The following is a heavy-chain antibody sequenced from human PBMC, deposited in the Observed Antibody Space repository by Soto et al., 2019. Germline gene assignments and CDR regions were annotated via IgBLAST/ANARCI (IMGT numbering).Heavy chain of an antibody. CDR3: AGAATYFSDTSGYGYYFDY. V-gene: IGHV3-7*01. CDR2: IKQDGSEK. J-gene: IGHJ4*02. CDR1: GFTFRSYW. Sequence: PGGSLRLSCAASGFTFRSYWITWGRQAPGKGLEWVANIKQDGSEKHHVNSVKGRFTISRDNAKKSMYLQMNSLRAEDTAVYYCAGAATYFSDTSGYGYYFDYWGQGTLVTVSS. D-gene: IGHD3-22*01.